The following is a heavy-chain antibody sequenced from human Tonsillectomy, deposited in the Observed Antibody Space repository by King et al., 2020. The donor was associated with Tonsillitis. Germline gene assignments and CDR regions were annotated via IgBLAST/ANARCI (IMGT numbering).Heavy chain of an antibody. CDR3: ARGGTTAPDY. D-gene: IGHD2/OR15-2a*01. Sequence: QLVQSGAEVRKPGASVKVSCKASGYTFSSKAMHWVRQAPGQSLEWMGWINSASGNTKYSQKFQGRVTLTGDTSASTAYMELSSLRSEDTAVYYCARGGTTAPDYWGRGTLVIVSS. J-gene: IGHJ4*02. CDR1: GYTFSSKA. CDR2: INSASGNT. V-gene: IGHV1-3*01.